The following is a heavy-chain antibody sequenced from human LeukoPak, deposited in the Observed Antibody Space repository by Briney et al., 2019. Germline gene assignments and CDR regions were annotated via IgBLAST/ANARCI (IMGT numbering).Heavy chain of an antibody. D-gene: IGHD6-13*01. CDR2: ISSTRTYI. V-gene: IGHV3-21*01. CDR1: GFTFSSYS. Sequence: PGGSLRLSCAASGFTFSSYSMNWVRQAPRKGLEWVSCISSTRTYIYYADSVKGRFTIYRDNAKNSLYLQMNSLRAEDTAVYYCARGRGSSYYYYYMDVWGKGTTVTVSS. J-gene: IGHJ6*03. CDR3: ARGRGSSYYYYYMDV.